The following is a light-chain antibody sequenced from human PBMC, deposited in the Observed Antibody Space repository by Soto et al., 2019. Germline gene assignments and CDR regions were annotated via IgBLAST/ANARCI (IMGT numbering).Light chain of an antibody. CDR2: NVN. J-gene: IGLJ1*01. Sequence: QSVLTQPPSASGSPGQAVTISCTGTSRDIGGYDFVSWYQVRPGEAPQLIIYNVNGRPSGVPRRFSGSKSGNTASLTVSGHQAVDEADYYCSSYSETNICVFGTGTKSPS. CDR3: SSYSETNICV. V-gene: IGLV2-8*01. CDR1: SRDIGGYDF.